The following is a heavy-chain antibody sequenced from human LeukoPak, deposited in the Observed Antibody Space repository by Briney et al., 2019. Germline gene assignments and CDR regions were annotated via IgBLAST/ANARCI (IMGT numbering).Heavy chain of an antibody. V-gene: IGHV1-18*01. Sequence: ASVKVSCKASGYTFTSYGISWVRQAPGQGLEWMGWISAYNGNTNYAQKLQGRVTMTTDTSTSTAYMELRSLRSDDTAVYYCARDQCIGFSIAAVVLADYWGQGTLVTVSS. CDR1: GYTFTSYG. CDR2: ISAYNGNT. D-gene: IGHD6-13*01. CDR3: ARDQCIGFSIAAVVLADY. J-gene: IGHJ4*02.